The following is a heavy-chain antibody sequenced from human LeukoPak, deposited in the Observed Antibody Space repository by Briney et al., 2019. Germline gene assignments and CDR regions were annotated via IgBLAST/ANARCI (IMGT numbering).Heavy chain of an antibody. Sequence: ASVTVSFKASGYTFTSYGISWVRQAPGEGLEWKGWISAYNGNTNYAQKLQGRVTMTTDTSTSTAYMELRSLRSDDTAVYYCARDHRGTVTYFDYWGQGTLVTVSS. CDR2: ISAYNGNT. CDR3: ARDHRGTVTYFDY. J-gene: IGHJ4*02. V-gene: IGHV1-18*01. CDR1: GYTFTSYG. D-gene: IGHD4-17*01.